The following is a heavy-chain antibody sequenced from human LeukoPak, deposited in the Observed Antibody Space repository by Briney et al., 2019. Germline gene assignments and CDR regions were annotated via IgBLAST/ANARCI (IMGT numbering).Heavy chain of an antibody. CDR3: AKDLSPRLAFDY. V-gene: IGHV4-34*01. Sequence: PSETLSLTCAVYGGSFSGYYWSWIRQPPGKGLEWIGEINHSGSTNYNPSLKSRVTISVDTSKNQFSLKLSSVTAADTAVYYCAKDLSPRLAFDYWGQGTLVTVSS. CDR1: GGSFSGYY. D-gene: IGHD2/OR15-2a*01. J-gene: IGHJ4*02. CDR2: INHSGST.